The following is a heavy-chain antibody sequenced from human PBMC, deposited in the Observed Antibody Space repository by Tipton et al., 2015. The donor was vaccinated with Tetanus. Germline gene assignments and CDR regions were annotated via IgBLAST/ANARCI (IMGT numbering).Heavy chain of an antibody. V-gene: IGHV1-46*01. CDR3: ARANNDYPKKGPFDY. CDR1: GYTFTRHY. CDR2: INPSDGDS. D-gene: IGHD5-12*01. J-gene: IGHJ4*02. Sequence: QLVQSGAEVKKPGASVKVSCRTSGYTFTRHYIHWVRQAPGQGLEWMGIINPSDGDSSLAQKFQGRVTMTRDTSTSTVFMELSSLRSEDTAVYYCARANNDYPKKGPFDYWGQGARVIVSS.